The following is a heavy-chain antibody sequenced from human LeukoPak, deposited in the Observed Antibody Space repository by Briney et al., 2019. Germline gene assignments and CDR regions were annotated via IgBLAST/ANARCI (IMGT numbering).Heavy chain of an antibody. Sequence: ASVKVSCKASGYTFTSYGISWVRQAPGQGLEWMGWISAYNGNTNYAQKLQGRVTMTTDTSTSTAYMELRSLRSDDTAVYYCARGYYDSSGYYLIAFDIWGQGTMVTVSS. CDR2: ISAYNGNT. V-gene: IGHV1-18*01. J-gene: IGHJ3*02. D-gene: IGHD3-22*01. CDR3: ARGYYDSSGYYLIAFDI. CDR1: GYTFTSYG.